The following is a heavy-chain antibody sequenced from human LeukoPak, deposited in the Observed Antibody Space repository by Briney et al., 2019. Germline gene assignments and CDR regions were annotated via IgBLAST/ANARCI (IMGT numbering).Heavy chain of an antibody. D-gene: IGHD2-2*02. V-gene: IGHV3-30*03. CDR2: ISYDGSNK. CDR3: ARDGGDIVVVPAAIQGWFDP. J-gene: IGHJ5*02. CDR1: GFTFSSYG. Sequence: PGRSLRLSCAASGFTFSSYGMHWVRQAPGKGLEWVAVISYDGSNKYYADSVKGRFTISRDNSKNTLYLQMNSLRAEDTAVYYCARDGGDIVVVPAAIQGWFDPWGQGTLVTVSS.